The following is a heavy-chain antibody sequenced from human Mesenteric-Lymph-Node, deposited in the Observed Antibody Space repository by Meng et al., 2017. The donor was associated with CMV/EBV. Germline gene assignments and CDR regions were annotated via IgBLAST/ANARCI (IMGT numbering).Heavy chain of an antibody. D-gene: IGHD6-19*01. Sequence: GGSLRLSCAASGFTVSSNYMSWVRQAPGKGLEWVGRIKSNTDGGTTDYAAPVKGRFTISRDNSKNTLYLQINSLRAEDTARYYCAKDRGIGVAGPGVLDYWGQGTLVTVSS. CDR3: AKDRGIGVAGPGVLDY. CDR2: IKSNTDGGTT. CDR1: GFTVSSNY. J-gene: IGHJ4*02. V-gene: IGHV3-15*01.